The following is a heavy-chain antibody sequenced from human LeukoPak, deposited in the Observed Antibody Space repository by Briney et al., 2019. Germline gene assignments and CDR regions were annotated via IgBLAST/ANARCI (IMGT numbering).Heavy chain of an antibody. CDR1: GGSFSGYY. Sequence: SETLSLTCAVYGGSFSGYYWSWIRQPPGKGLEWVGRIYTSGRINYNPSLKSRVTMSVDTSKNQFSLKLNSVTAADTAVYYCARDESILTGYYSDYWGQGTLVTVSS. V-gene: IGHV4-4*07. CDR2: IYTSGRI. D-gene: IGHD3-9*01. CDR3: ARDESILTGYYSDY. J-gene: IGHJ4*02.